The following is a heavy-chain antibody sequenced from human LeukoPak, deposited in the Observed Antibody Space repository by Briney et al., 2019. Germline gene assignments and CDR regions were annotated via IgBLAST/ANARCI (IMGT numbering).Heavy chain of an antibody. D-gene: IGHD3-3*01. J-gene: IGHJ6*02. CDR1: GGSISGSSYY. Sequence: PSETLSLTCTVSGGSISGSSYYWGWIRQPPGKGLEWIGSIYYSGSTYYNPSLKSRVTISVDTSKNQFSLKLSSVTAADTAVYYCARDRGTIFGVVHLRYGMDVWGQGTTVTVSS. CDR2: IYYSGST. CDR3: ARDRGTIFGVVHLRYGMDV. V-gene: IGHV4-39*02.